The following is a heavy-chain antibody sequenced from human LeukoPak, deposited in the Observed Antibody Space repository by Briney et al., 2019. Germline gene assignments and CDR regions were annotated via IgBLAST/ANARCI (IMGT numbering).Heavy chain of an antibody. D-gene: IGHD2-21*01. CDR2: ISSSSSYI. CDR3: AKAPVTTCSGAYCYPFDY. V-gene: IGHV3-21*04. Sequence: GGSLRLSCAASGFTFSTYSMNWVRQAPGKGLEWVSSISSSSSYIHYADSVKGRFTISRDNARNSLYLQMNRLRAEDAAVYYCAKAPVTTCSGAYCYPFDYWGQGTLVTVSS. J-gene: IGHJ4*02. CDR1: GFTFSTYS.